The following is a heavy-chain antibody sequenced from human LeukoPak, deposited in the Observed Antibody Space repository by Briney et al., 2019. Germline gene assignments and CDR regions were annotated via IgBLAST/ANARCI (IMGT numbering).Heavy chain of an antibody. V-gene: IGHV4-34*01. CDR2: INHSGST. J-gene: IGHJ4*02. CDR3: AGLIVVVPAAIPS. Sequence: SETLSLTCAVYGGSFSGYYWSWIRQPPGKGLEWIGEINHSGSTNYNPSLKSRVTISVDTSKNQFSLKLSSVTAADTAVYYCAGLIVVVPAAIPSWGQGTLVTVSS. CDR1: GGSFSGYY. D-gene: IGHD2-2*02.